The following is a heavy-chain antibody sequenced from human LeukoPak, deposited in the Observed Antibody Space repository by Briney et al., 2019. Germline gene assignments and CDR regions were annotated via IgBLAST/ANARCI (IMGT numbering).Heavy chain of an antibody. D-gene: IGHD5-18*01. V-gene: IGHV3-23*01. CDR3: ATYRQIQVSFEF. Sequence: GGCLRLSCAASGFTFSSFPMIWVRQAPGKGLEWVSSIFPSGDEIHYADSVKGRFTISRDNSKNTLSLQMDSLRAEDTAIYYCATYRQIQVSFEFWGQGTLVTVSS. J-gene: IGHJ4*02. CDR1: GFTFSSFP. CDR2: IFPSGDEI.